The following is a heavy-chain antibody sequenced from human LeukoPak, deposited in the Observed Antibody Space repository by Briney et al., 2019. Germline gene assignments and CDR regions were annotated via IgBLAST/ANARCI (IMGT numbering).Heavy chain of an antibody. Sequence: SETLSLTCTVSGGSISSYYWSWIRQPAGKGLEWIGRIYTSGSTNYNASLKSRVSMSVDTSKNQFSLKLSSVTAADTAVFYCARENSGSYREFDYWGQGTLVSVS. V-gene: IGHV4-4*07. D-gene: IGHD1-26*01. CDR3: ARENSGSYREFDY. CDR2: IYTSGST. J-gene: IGHJ4*02. CDR1: GGSISSYY.